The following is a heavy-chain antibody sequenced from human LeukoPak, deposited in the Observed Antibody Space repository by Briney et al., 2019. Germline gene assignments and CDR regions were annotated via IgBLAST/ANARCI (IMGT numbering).Heavy chain of an antibody. Sequence: LAGGSLRLSCAAPGIIFISYAMSWVRQAPGKGLEWVSAISGSGGSTYYADSVKGRFTISRDNSKNTLYLQMTSLRAEDTAVYYCAKDHEDTALDYWGQGTLVTVSS. CDR3: AKDHEDTALDY. V-gene: IGHV3-23*01. CDR1: GIIFISYA. J-gene: IGHJ4*02. D-gene: IGHD5-18*01. CDR2: ISGSGGST.